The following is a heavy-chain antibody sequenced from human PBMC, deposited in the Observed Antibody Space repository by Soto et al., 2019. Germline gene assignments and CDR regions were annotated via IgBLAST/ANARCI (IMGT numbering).Heavy chain of an antibody. V-gene: IGHV3-48*01. J-gene: IGHJ5*02. CDR3: RVQPSWFDP. Sequence: PGGSLRLSCVASGFTFSTYSMNWVRQAPGKELEWLSYISSSGSTIYYADSVKGRFTVSRDNAQNSLYLQMNGLRAEATAVYYCRVQPSWFDPWGQGTLVTVSS. CDR1: GFTFSTYS. D-gene: IGHD3-10*01. CDR2: ISSSGSTI.